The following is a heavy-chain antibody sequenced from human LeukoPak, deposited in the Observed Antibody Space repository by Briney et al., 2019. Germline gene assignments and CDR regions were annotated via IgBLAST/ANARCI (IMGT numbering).Heavy chain of an antibody. D-gene: IGHD6-13*01. CDR2: ISSSSSYI. CDR3: ARDPLDSSSWYTFDY. Sequence: GGSLRLSCAASGFTFSSYSMNWVRQAPGKGLEWVSSISSSSSYIYYADSVKGRFTISRDNAKHSLYLQMNSLRAEDTAVYYCARDPLDSSSWYTFDYWGQGTLVTVSS. CDR1: GFTFSSYS. J-gene: IGHJ4*02. V-gene: IGHV3-21*01.